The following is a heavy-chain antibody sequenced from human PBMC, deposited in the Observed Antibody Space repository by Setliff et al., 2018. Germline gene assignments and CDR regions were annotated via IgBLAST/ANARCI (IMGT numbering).Heavy chain of an antibody. D-gene: IGHD7-27*01. CDR1: GVSFSDYY. J-gene: IGHJ5*02. CDR2: INHSGST. V-gene: IGHV4-34*01. CDR3: ARGSTGAYDP. Sequence: PSETLSLTCTVYGVSFSDYYWGWVRQSPGKGLDWIGEINHSGSTNYNPSLKSRVTMSVDKSKNQFSLRVTSVTAADTAVYYCARGSTGAYDPWGQGTLVTVSS.